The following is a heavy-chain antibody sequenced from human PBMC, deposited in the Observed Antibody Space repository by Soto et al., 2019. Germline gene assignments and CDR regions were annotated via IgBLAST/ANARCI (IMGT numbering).Heavy chain of an antibody. V-gene: IGHV1-46*01. CDR3: ARGNLGGPLDY. CDR1: GYTFTSYG. D-gene: IGHD1-26*01. Sequence: ASVKVSCKASGYTFTSYGISWVRQAPGQGLEWMGIINPSGGSTSYAQKFQGRVTMTRDTSTSTVYMELSSLRSEDTAVYYCARGNLGGPLDYWGQGTLVTVSS. J-gene: IGHJ4*02. CDR2: INPSGGST.